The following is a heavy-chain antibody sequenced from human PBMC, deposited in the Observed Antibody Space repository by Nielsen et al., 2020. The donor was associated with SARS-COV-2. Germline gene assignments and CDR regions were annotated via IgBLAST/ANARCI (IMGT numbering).Heavy chain of an antibody. CDR3: ARVEDIVVVPAERGMDV. Sequence: GGSLRLSCAASGFTFSSYAMHWVRQAPGKGLEWVAVISYDGSNKYCADSVKGRFTISRDNSKNTLYLQMNSLRAEDTAVYYCARVEDIVVVPAERGMDVWGQGTTVTVSS. D-gene: IGHD2-2*01. CDR1: GFTFSSYA. J-gene: IGHJ6*02. V-gene: IGHV3-30-3*01. CDR2: ISYDGSNK.